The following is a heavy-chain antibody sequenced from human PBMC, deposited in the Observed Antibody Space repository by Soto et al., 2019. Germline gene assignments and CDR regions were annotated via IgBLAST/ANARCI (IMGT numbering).Heavy chain of an antibody. CDR2: ISAYNGNT. J-gene: IGHJ4*02. CDR3: ARGPEDSNYDLYFDY. Sequence: QVQLVQSGAEVKKPGASVKVSFKASGYTFTSYGISWVRQAPGQGREWMGWISAYNGNTNYAQKLQGRVTMTTDTSTSTAYMELRRLRSDDTAVYYCARGPEDSNYDLYFDYWGQGTLVTDSS. D-gene: IGHD4-4*01. CDR1: GYTFTSYG. V-gene: IGHV1-18*01.